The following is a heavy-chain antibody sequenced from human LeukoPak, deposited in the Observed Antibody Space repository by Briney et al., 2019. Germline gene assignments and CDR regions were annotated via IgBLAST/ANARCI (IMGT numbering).Heavy chain of an antibody. J-gene: IGHJ6*03. Sequence: SETLSLTCTVSGGSISSHYWSWIRQPPGKGLEWIGYIYHSGSTNYNPSLKSRVTIPVDTSKNQFFLRLSSVTAADTAVYYCAGWAAASDDYYYYMDVWGKGTTVTVSS. CDR2: IYHSGST. V-gene: IGHV4-59*11. D-gene: IGHD2-2*01. CDR1: GGSISSHY. CDR3: AGWAAASDDYYYYMDV.